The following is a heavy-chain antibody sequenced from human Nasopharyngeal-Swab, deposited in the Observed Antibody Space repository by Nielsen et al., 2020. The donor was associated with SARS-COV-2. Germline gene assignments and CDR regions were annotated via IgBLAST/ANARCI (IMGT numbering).Heavy chain of an antibody. V-gene: IGHV4-31*01. Sequence: SCTVSGGSISSAGYYWSWIRQHPGKGLEWIGHIYNSGSTYYNPSLKNLFTISADTSKNQVSLKLISVTAADTAVYYCARGRSSGWYESPDYWGQGTLVTVSS. D-gene: IGHD6-19*01. CDR3: ARGRSSGWYESPDY. J-gene: IGHJ4*02. CDR2: IYNSGST. CDR1: GGSISSAGYY.